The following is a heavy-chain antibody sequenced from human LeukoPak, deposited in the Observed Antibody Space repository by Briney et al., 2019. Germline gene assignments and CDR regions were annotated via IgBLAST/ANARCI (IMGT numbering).Heavy chain of an antibody. CDR1: GFTFSSYA. CDR2: IRYDGSNK. V-gene: IGHV3-30*04. J-gene: IGHJ4*02. D-gene: IGHD5-18*01. Sequence: PGRSLRLSCVASGFTFSSYAMYWVCQAPGKGLEWVAVIRYDGSNKYYADSVKGRFTISRDNSKNTLYLQMNSLRAEDTAVYYCAKVSPDTAMDCFDYWGQGTLVTVSS. CDR3: AKVSPDTAMDCFDY.